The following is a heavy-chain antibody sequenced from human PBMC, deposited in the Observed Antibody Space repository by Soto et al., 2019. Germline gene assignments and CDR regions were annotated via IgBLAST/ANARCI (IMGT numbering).Heavy chain of an antibody. J-gene: IGHJ6*02. CDR2: IWYDGSNK. V-gene: IGHV3-33*01. CDR1: GFTFSSYG. Sequence: GGSLRLSCAASGFTFSSYGMHWVRQAPGKGLEWVAVIWYDGSNKYYADSGKGRFTISRDNSKNTLYLQMNSLRAEDTAVYYCARELYCGGDCPYYYYGMDVWGQGTTVTVSS. D-gene: IGHD2-21*02. CDR3: ARELYCGGDCPYYYYGMDV.